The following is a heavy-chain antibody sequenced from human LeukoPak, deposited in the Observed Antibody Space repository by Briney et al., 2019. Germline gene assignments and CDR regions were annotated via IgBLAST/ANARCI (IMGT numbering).Heavy chain of an antibody. CDR3: ARPHYYDSSGYYSYYFDY. Sequence: TGGSLRLSCAASGFTFSSYAMSGVRQAPGKGLEWVSAIRGSGGSTYYADSVRGRFTIPRDNSKTTLYLKMNSLRAEDTAVYYCARPHYYDSSGYYSYYFDYWGQGTLVTVSS. D-gene: IGHD3-22*01. V-gene: IGHV3-23*01. CDR2: IRGSGGST. CDR1: GFTFSSYA. J-gene: IGHJ4*02.